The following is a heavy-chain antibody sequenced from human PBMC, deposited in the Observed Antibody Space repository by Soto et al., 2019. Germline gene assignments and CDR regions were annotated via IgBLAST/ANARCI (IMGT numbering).Heavy chain of an antibody. D-gene: IGHD6-13*01. CDR3: SAGSSWYYWYFDL. CDR2: IYYSGST. J-gene: IGHJ2*01. V-gene: IGHV4-59*01. CDR1: GGSISSYH. Sequence: SETLSLTCTVSGGSISSYHWSWIRQPPGKGLEWIGYIYYSGSTNYNPSLKSRVTISVDTSKNQFSLKLSSVTAADTAVYYCSAGSSWYYWYFDLWGRGTLVT.